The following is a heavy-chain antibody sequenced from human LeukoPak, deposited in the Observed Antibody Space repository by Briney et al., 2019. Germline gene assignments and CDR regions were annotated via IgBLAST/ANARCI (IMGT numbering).Heavy chain of an antibody. J-gene: IGHJ4*02. V-gene: IGHV3-20*04. CDR3: AKIPWGYYDSSFWRRSWSWPWRYFDY. CDR1: GFTFDDYG. CDR2: INWNGGSI. D-gene: IGHD3-22*01. Sequence: SGGSLRLSCAASGFTFDDYGMSWVRQAPGKGLEWVSGINWNGGSIAYADSVKGRFTISRDNSKNTLYLQMNSLRAEDTAVYYCAKIPWGYYDSSFWRRSWSWPWRYFDYWGQGTLVTVSS.